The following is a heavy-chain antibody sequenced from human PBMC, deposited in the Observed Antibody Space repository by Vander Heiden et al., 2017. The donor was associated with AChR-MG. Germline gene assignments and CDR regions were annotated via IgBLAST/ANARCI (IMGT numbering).Heavy chain of an antibody. CDR1: GCTFTNYH. Sequence: QVHLVQSGAEVKKQGASLKVSCKTSGCTFTNYHMHWVRQAPGQGLEWVGTINPSLDSTHYAQKFQGRVRMTRDTSTKTVYMDMTSLRPEDTAVYFCARELTGSFYFDFWGQGSLVTVSS. J-gene: IGHJ4*02. V-gene: IGHV1-46*03. CDR3: ARELTGSFYFDF. CDR2: INPSLDST. D-gene: IGHD1-26*01.